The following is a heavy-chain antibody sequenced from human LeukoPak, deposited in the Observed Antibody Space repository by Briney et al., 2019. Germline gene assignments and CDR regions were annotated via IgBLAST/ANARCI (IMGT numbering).Heavy chain of an antibody. D-gene: IGHD3-9*01. CDR3: ARKVDGHSWFDP. CDR2: VFYSGST. V-gene: IGHV4-59*12. CDR1: GDSISSSY. Sequence: SETLSLTCTVSGDSISSSYWNWIRQPPGKGLEWIGYVFYSGSTDYNPSLKSRVTISIDTSKNQFSLKVNSVTAVDTAVYYCARKVDGHSWFDPWGQGTLVTVSS. J-gene: IGHJ5*02.